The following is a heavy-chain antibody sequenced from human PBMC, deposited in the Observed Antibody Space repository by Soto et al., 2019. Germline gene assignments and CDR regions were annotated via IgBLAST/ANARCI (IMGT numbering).Heavy chain of an antibody. CDR3: ARGTRGIVANFRDAFDL. J-gene: IGHJ3*01. CDR2: IIPIFGTA. V-gene: IGHV1-69*13. D-gene: IGHD3-22*01. Sequence: GASVKVSCKASGGTFSSYAISWVRQAPGQGLEWMGGIIPIFGTANYAQKFQGRVTITADESTSTAYMELSSLRSEDTAVYYCARGTRGIVANFRDAFDLWGQGTMVTVSS. CDR1: GGTFSSYA.